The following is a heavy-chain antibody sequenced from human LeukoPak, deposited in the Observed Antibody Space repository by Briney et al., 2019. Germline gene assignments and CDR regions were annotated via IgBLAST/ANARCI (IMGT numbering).Heavy chain of an antibody. CDR3: ARPGVGSGRYGAFDT. CDR2: IYYSGST. V-gene: IGHV4-59*08. J-gene: IGHJ3*02. Sequence: SETLPLTCTVSGGSISSYYWSWIRQPPGKGLEWIGYIYYSGSTNYNPSLESRVTMSVDTSKNQFSLKLRSVTAADTAVYYCARPGVGSGRYGAFDTWGQGTMVTVSS. CDR1: GGSISSYY. D-gene: IGHD5-18*01.